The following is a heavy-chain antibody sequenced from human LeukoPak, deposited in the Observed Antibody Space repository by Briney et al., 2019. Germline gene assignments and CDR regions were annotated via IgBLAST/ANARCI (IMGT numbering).Heavy chain of an antibody. D-gene: IGHD3-22*01. V-gene: IGHV1-18*01. CDR3: ARDSQYYDSSGYYYLFDY. CDR2: ISAYNGNT. Sequence: GPSVKVSCKASGYTFTSYGISWVRQAPGQGLEWMGWISAYNGNTNYAQKLQGRVTMTTDTSTSTAYMELRSLRSDDTAVYYCARDSQYYDSSGYYYLFDYWGQGTLVTVSS. J-gene: IGHJ4*02. CDR1: GYTFTSYG.